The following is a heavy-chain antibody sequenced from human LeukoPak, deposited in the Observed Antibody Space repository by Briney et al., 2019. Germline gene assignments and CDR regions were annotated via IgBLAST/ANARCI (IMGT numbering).Heavy chain of an antibody. J-gene: IGHJ4*02. CDR3: ARVPHYYFGYGYFDS. CDR2: IDQSGTT. D-gene: IGHD3-10*01. CDR1: GGSFSGYY. V-gene: IGHV4-34*01. Sequence: SETLSLTCVVYGGSFSGYYWSWMRQPPGKGLEWIGEIDQSGTTNYNQSLKSRVSISVDTSKKQFSLTLTSMTAADTAVYYCARVPHYYFGYGYFDSWGQGTLVIVSS.